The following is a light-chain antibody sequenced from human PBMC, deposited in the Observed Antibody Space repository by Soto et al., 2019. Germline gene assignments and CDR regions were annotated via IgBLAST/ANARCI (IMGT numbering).Light chain of an antibody. J-gene: IGKJ1*01. CDR1: QSVSSSY. V-gene: IGKV3-20*01. CDR3: QQYGSSPPT. Sequence: EIVLTQSPGTLSLSQGERATLSCRASQSVSSSYLAWYQQKPGQAPRLLIYGASSRATGIPDRFSGSGSGTDFTLTISRLEPEDFAVYYCQQYGSSPPTFGQGTKVDLK. CDR2: GAS.